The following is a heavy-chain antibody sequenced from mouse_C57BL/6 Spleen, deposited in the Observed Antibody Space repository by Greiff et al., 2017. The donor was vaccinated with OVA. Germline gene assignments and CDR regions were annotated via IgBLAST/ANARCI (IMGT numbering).Heavy chain of an antibody. D-gene: IGHD2-3*01. J-gene: IGHJ4*01. Sequence: QVQLQQSGAELVKPGASVKISCKASGYAFSSYWMNWVKQRPGKGLEWIGQIYPGDGDTNYNGKFKGKATLTADKSSSTAYMQLSSLTSEDSAVYFCASSGYSYAMDYWGQGTSVTVSS. CDR3: ASSGYSYAMDY. CDR1: GYAFSSYW. CDR2: IYPGDGDT. V-gene: IGHV1-80*01.